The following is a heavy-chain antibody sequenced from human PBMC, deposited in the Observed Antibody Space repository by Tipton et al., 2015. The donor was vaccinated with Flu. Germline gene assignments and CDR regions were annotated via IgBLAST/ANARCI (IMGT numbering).Heavy chain of an antibody. CDR2: IYYTGST. CDR1: GVSISDLY. V-gene: IGHV4-59*11. D-gene: IGHD1-14*01. CDR3: ASGGGNAITHNYFDF. J-gene: IGHJ4*02. Sequence: TLSLTCTVSGVSISDLYWSWIRQPPGKGLEWVGYIYYTGSTNYNPSLKSRVTISVDTPKNQFSLKLTSVTAADTAVRYWASGGGNAITHNYFDFWGQGSLVSVSS.